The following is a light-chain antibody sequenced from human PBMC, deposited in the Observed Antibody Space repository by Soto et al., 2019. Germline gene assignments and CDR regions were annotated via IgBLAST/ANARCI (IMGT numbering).Light chain of an antibody. V-gene: IGKV1-39*01. J-gene: IGKJ1*01. CDR2: GAS. CDR1: QSIASR. Sequence: DIQMTQSPSSLSASVGDRVTVTCRASQSIASRLNWYQQKPGSAPKLLIYGASTLESGVPSRFSGSGSGTDFTLTISSLQPEDFATYYCQQSYSTPPTFGQGTKVDIK. CDR3: QQSYSTPPT.